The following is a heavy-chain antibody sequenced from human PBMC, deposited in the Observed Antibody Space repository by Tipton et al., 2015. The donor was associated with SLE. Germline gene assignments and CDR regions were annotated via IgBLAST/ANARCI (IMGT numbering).Heavy chain of an antibody. CDR1: GGSISSYY. D-gene: IGHD6-6*01. CDR2: IYYSGST. J-gene: IGHJ5*02. V-gene: IGHV4-59*01. CDR3: ARDHRPAIRFDP. Sequence: TLSLTCTVSGGSISSYYWSWIRQPPGKGLEWIGYIYYSGSTNYNPSLKSRVTISVDTSKNQFSLKLSSVTAADTAVYYCARDHRPAIRFDPWGQGTLVTVSS.